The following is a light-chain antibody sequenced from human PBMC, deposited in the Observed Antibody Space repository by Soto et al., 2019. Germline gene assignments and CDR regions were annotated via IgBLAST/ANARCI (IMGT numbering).Light chain of an antibody. V-gene: IGKV3-11*01. CDR1: QSVSSY. CDR2: DAS. CDR3: QQRSNWPLVT. J-gene: IGKJ3*01. Sequence: EIVLTQSPATLSLSPGERATLSCRASQSVSSYLAWYQQKPGQAPRLLIYDASNRATGIPARFSGSGSGTDFTFTISSLEPEDLAVYYCQQRSNWPLVTFGPGTKVDIK.